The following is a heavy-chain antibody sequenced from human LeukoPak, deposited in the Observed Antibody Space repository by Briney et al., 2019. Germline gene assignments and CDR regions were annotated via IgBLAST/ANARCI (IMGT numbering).Heavy chain of an antibody. CDR1: GFTFSSYA. Sequence: PGGSLRLSCAASGFTFSSYAMHWVRQAPGKGLEWVAVISYDGSNKYYADSVKGRFTISRDNSKNTLYLQMNSLRAEDTAVYYCAKLGLLWFGEAYHWGQGTLVTVSS. D-gene: IGHD3-10*01. J-gene: IGHJ5*02. CDR3: AKLGLLWFGEAYH. V-gene: IGHV3-30-3*02. CDR2: ISYDGSNK.